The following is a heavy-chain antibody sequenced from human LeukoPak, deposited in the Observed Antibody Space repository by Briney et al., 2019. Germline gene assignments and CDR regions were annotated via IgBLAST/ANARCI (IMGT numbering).Heavy chain of an antibody. D-gene: IGHD6-13*01. CDR2: IIPIFGTA. V-gene: IGHV1-69*05. CDR3: VREGVGSSSWYY. CDR1: GGTFSSYA. J-gene: IGHJ4*02. Sequence: ASVKVSCKASGGTFSSYAISWVRQAPGQGLEWMGGIIPIFGTANYAQKFQGRVTITTDESTSTAYMELSSLRSEDTAVYYCVREGVGSSSWYYWGQGTLVTVSS.